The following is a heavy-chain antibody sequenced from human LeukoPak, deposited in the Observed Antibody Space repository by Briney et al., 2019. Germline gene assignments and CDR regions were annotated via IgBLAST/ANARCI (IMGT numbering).Heavy chain of an antibody. CDR3: ARDPSSGSYSVVDY. CDR2: ISYDGSNK. CDR1: GFTLSSYA. D-gene: IGHD1-26*01. V-gene: IGHV3-30*04. Sequence: PGRSLRLSCAASGFTLSSYAMHWVRQAPGKGLEGVAVISYDGSNKYYADSVKGRFTISRDNSKSTLYLQMNSLRAEDTAVYYCARDPSSGSYSVVDYWGQGTLVTVSS. J-gene: IGHJ4*02.